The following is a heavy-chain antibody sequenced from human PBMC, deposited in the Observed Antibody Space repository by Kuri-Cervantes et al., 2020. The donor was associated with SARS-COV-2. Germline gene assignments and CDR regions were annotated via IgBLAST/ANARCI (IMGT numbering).Heavy chain of an antibody. CDR1: GYSISSGYC. J-gene: IGHJ4*02. Sequence: SETLSLTCTVSGYSISSGYCWGWIRQPPGKGLEWIGSIYHSGSTYYNPSLKSRVTISVDTSKNQFSLKLSSVTAADTAVYYCARGRDDYGLGWGQGTLVTVSS. D-gene: IGHD4-17*01. V-gene: IGHV4-38-2*02. CDR3: ARGRDDYGLG. CDR2: IYHSGST.